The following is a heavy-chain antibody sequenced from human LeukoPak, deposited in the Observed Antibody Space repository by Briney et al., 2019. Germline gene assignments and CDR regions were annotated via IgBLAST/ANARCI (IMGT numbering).Heavy chain of an antibody. J-gene: IGHJ3*02. D-gene: IGHD3-22*01. V-gene: IGHV3-9*01. Sequence: GGSLRLSCAASGFTFDDYAMHWVRQAPGKGLEWVSGISWDSGSIGYADSVKGRFTISRDNAKNSLYLQMNSLRAEDTALYYCAKDMWHYEGGAFDIWGQGTMVTVSS. CDR3: AKDMWHYEGGAFDI. CDR1: GFTFDDYA. CDR2: ISWDSGSI.